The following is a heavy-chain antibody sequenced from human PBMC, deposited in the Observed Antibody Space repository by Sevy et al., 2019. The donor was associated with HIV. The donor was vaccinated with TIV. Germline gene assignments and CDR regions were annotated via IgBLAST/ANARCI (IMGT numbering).Heavy chain of an antibody. V-gene: IGHV4-61*01. J-gene: IGHJ6*02. CDR2: IYYNGST. CDR1: GGSVSSGSYY. Sequence: SETLSLTCTVSGGSVSSGSYYWSWIRQPPGKGLEWIGYIYYNGSTNYNPSLKSRVTISVDTSKNQFSLKLSSVTAADTAVYYCARDGGDGYNRGMDVWGQGTTVTVSS. CDR3: ARDGGDGYNRGMDV. D-gene: IGHD3-16*01.